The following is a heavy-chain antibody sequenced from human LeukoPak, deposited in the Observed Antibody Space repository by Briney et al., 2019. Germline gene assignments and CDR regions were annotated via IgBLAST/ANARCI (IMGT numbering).Heavy chain of an antibody. CDR1: GFTFSSYE. V-gene: IGHV3-21*01. D-gene: IGHD4-11*01. J-gene: IGHJ5*02. CDR3: ARAPIQRLNWFDP. Sequence: SGGSLRLSCAASGFTFSSYEMNWVRQAPGKGLEWVSSISSSSSYIYYADSVKGRFTISRDNAKNSLYLQMNSLRAEDTAVYYCARAPIQRLNWFDPWGQGTLVTVSS. CDR2: ISSSSSYI.